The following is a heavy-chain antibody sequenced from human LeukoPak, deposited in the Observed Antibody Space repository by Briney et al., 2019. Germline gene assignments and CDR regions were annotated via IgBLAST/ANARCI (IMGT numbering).Heavy chain of an antibody. V-gene: IGHV1-2*02. CDR3: ARDPDTWSVIDY. CDR2: INPNSGGT. J-gene: IGHJ4*02. D-gene: IGHD4-4*01. Sequence: ASVKVSCKASGHTFTVYYMHWVRQAPGQGLEWVGWINPNSGGTNYAQKFQGRVTTTRDTSTSTAYMELSRLRSDDTAVHYCARDPDTWSVIDYWGQGTLVTVSS. CDR1: GHTFTVYY.